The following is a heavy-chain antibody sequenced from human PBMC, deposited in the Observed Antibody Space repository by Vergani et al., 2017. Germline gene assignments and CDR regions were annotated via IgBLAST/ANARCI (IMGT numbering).Heavy chain of an antibody. J-gene: IGHJ4*02. V-gene: IGHV1-69*09. D-gene: IGHD3-22*01. CDR3: ARDPNYYDSSGYYYDYFDY. CDR2: IIPILGIA. Sequence: QLVQSGPEVKKPGASVKVSCKASGGTFSSYAISWVRQAPGQGLEWMGRIIPILGIANYAQKFQGRVTITADKSTSTAYMELSSLRSEDTAVYYCARDPNYYDSSGYYYDYFDYWGQGTLVTVSS. CDR1: GGTFSSYA.